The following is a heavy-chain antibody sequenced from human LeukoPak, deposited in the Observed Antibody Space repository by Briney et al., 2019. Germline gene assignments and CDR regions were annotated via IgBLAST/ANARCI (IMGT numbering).Heavy chain of an antibody. CDR3: ARLGGSRGRDGYNYDYYYYMDV. CDR1: GGSISSYY. D-gene: IGHD5-24*01. J-gene: IGHJ6*03. CDR2: IYTSGST. V-gene: IGHV4-4*09. Sequence: SETLSLTCTVSGGSISSYYWSWIRQPPGKGLEWIGYIYTSGSTNYNPSLKSRVTISVDTSKNQFSLKLSSLTAADTAVYYCARLGGSRGRDGYNYDYYYYMDVWGEGTTVTVSS.